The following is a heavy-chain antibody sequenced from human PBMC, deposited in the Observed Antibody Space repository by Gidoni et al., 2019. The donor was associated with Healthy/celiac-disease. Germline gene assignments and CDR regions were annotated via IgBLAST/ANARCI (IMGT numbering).Heavy chain of an antibody. CDR1: GGSISSGSYY. J-gene: IGHJ6*03. D-gene: IGHD5-18*01. Sequence: QVQLQESGPGLVKPSQTLSLTCTVSGGSISSGSYYWSWIRQPAGKGLEWIGRIYTSGSTNYNPSLKSRVTISVDTSKNQFSLKLSSVTAADTAVYYCARAPVDTAMPHYYYYMDVWGKGTTVTVSS. CDR3: ARAPVDTAMPHYYYYMDV. CDR2: IYTSGST. V-gene: IGHV4-61*02.